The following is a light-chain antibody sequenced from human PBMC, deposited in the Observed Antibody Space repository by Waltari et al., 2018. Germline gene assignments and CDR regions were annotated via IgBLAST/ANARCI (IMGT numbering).Light chain of an antibody. Sequence: QSALTHPASVSGSPGQSITITCTGTASDVGTYNFVSWYQQHPGKAPKILIYEVSRRPSGVSSRFSASKSGNTASLTISALQADDEADYYCCSYAGSSTYVFGSGTKITVL. CDR2: EVS. V-gene: IGLV2-23*02. J-gene: IGLJ1*01. CDR3: CSYAGSSTYV. CDR1: ASDVGTYNF.